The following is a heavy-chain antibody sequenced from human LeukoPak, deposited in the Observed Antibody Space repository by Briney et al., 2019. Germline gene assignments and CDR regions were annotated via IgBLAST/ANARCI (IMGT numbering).Heavy chain of an antibody. J-gene: IGHJ4*02. CDR1: GGTFSSYA. CDR3: ARSPYSSGWYYFDY. CDR2: IIPIFGTA. D-gene: IGHD6-19*01. V-gene: IGHV1-69*05. Sequence: SVKVSCKASGGTFSSYAISWVRQAPGQGLEWMGGIIPIFGTANYAQKFQGRVTMTTDTSTSTAYMELRSLRSDDTAVYYCARSPYSSGWYYFDYWGQGTLVTVSS.